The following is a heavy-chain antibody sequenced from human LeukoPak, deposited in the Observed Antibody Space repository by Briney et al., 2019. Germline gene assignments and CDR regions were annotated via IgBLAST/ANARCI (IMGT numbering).Heavy chain of an antibody. D-gene: IGHD4-17*01. J-gene: IGHJ3*02. Sequence: GGSLRLSCAASGFTFSSYSMNWVRQAPGKGLEWVSYISSSSSTIYYADSVKGRFTISRDNAKNSLYLQMNSLRAEDTAVYYCAKLLDYGDHRWAFDIWGQGTMVTVSS. CDR3: AKLLDYGDHRWAFDI. CDR1: GFTFSSYS. V-gene: IGHV3-48*01. CDR2: ISSSSSTI.